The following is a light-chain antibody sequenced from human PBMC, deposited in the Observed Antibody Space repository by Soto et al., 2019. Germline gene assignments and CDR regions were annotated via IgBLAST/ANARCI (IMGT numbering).Light chain of an antibody. Sequence: ETVLTQSPATLSLSPGERATLSCRASQSVSSYLAWYQQKPGQAPRLLIYDASNRATGIPARFSGSGSGTDFTLTISSLEPEDFAVYYCQQRSNWPLTFGGGTKEEIK. CDR1: QSVSSY. V-gene: IGKV3-11*01. CDR3: QQRSNWPLT. J-gene: IGKJ4*01. CDR2: DAS.